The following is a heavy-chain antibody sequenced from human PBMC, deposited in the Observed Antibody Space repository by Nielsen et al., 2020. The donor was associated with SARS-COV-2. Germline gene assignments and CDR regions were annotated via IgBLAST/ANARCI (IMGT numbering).Heavy chain of an antibody. CDR1: GFTFNTYA. D-gene: IGHD5-12*01. CDR3: ASDPSYASSWLHYFDF. J-gene: IGHJ4*02. V-gene: IGHV3-48*02. Sequence: GGSLRLSCAASGFTFNTYAMNWVRQAPGKGLEWVAYISASSANIHYAASVNGRFTVSRDNAKNSLHLQMNNLRDEDTAVYYCASDPSYASSWLHYFDFWGQGTLVTVSS. CDR2: ISASSANI.